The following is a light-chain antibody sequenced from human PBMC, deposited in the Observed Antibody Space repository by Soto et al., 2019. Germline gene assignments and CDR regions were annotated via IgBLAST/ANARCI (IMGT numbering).Light chain of an antibody. CDR1: SSDVDGYNY. Sequence: QSALTQPASVSGSPGQSITISCTGTSSDVDGYNYVSWYQQHPGKAPKLMIYDVSNRPSGVSNRFSCSKSGNTASLTISGLQAEDEADYYCSSYTSSSTRVFGTGTKLTVL. V-gene: IGLV2-14*01. CDR2: DVS. J-gene: IGLJ1*01. CDR3: SSYTSSSTRV.